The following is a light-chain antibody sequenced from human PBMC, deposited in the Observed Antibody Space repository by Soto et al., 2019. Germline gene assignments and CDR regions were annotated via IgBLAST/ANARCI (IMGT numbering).Light chain of an antibody. V-gene: IGKV3-20*01. Sequence: EIVLTQSPGTLSLSPGERATLSCRPSQSVSNTYLAWYQQKPGQAPRLLIYGASSRATGIPDRFSGSGSGTDFTLTISRLEPEDFAVYYCQQFAGLWTFGQGTKVEIK. CDR1: QSVSNTY. CDR2: GAS. J-gene: IGKJ1*01. CDR3: QQFAGLWT.